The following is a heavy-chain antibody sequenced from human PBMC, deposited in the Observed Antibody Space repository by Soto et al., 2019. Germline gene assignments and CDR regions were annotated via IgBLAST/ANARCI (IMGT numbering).Heavy chain of an antibody. CDR2: IGTAGDT. CDR3: ARSPDYYDSSGYGGPMDV. J-gene: IGHJ6*02. CDR1: GFTFSSYD. Sequence: GGSLRLSCAASGFTFSSYDMHWVRQATGKGLEWVSAIGTAGDTYYPGSVKGRFTISRENAKNSLYLQLNSLRAEDTAVYYCARSPDYYDSSGYGGPMDVWGQGTTVTVSS. D-gene: IGHD3-22*01. V-gene: IGHV3-13*01.